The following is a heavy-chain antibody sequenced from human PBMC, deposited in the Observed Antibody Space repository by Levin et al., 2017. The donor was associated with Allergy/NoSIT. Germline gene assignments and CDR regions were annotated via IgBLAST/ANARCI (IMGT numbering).Heavy chain of an antibody. D-gene: IGHD3-10*01. CDR3: ARASGRGSTFDY. V-gene: IGHV3-7*01. CDR2: INQGGSES. Sequence: PGGSLRLSCGASGFTFNNYWMTWVRQAPGKGLEWVANINQGGSESNYVDSVKGRFTISRDNTKNLLYLYMNSLRDEDTALYHCARASGRGSTFDYWAQGILVTVSS. J-gene: IGHJ4*02. CDR1: GFTFNNYW.